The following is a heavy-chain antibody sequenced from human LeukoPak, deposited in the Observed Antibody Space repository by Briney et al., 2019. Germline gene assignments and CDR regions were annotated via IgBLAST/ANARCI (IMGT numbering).Heavy chain of an antibody. CDR1: GYTFTSYG. CDR3: ARVIYDSSEGDAFDI. V-gene: IGHV1-18*01. Sequence: ASVKVSCKASGYTFTSYGISWVRQAPGQGLEWMGWISAYNGNTNYAQKLQGRVTMTTDTSTSTAYMELRSLRSEDTAVYYCARVIYDSSEGDAFDIWGQGTMVTVSS. CDR2: ISAYNGNT. D-gene: IGHD3-22*01. J-gene: IGHJ3*02.